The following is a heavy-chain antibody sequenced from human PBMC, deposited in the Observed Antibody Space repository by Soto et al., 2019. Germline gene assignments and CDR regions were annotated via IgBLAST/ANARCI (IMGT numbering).Heavy chain of an antibody. Sequence: SETLSLTCTVSGGSVISGSYYCSWIGQAPGKGLEWIGYIYYSGSTNYNPSLKSRVTISVDTSKNQFSLKLSSVTAADTAVYYCARGTLRGSGWYEGMDVWGQGTTVTVSS. V-gene: IGHV4-61*01. CDR2: IYYSGST. D-gene: IGHD6-19*01. J-gene: IGHJ6*02. CDR3: ARGTLRGSGWYEGMDV. CDR1: GGSVISGSYY.